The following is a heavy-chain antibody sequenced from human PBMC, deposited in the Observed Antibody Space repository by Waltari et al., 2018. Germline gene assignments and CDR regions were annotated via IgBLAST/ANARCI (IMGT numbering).Heavy chain of an antibody. CDR3: ARRLIGTVIDGTDSWFDP. D-gene: IGHD4-17*01. CDR1: GGSITDYN. V-gene: IGHV4-59*08. Sequence: QVQLQESGPGLVKPSETLSLTCSVSGGSITDYNWNWIRQPPGKGLEGIGYVHYSGGTLCTPSLKRRVTMSLDTSKSHFSLKLTSMTAADTAIYYCARRLIGTVIDGTDSWFDPWGQGILVTVSS. CDR2: VHYSGGT. J-gene: IGHJ5*02.